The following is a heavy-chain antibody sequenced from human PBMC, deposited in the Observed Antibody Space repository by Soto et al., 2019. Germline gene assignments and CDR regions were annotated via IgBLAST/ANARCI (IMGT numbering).Heavy chain of an antibody. D-gene: IGHD1-26*01. CDR3: ERESGRSMAIFAYYLFSMVV. CDR1: GDRFTDYY. J-gene: IGHJ6*03. Sequence: QVPLVQSGAEVKEPGASVTVSCRASGDRFTDYYMHWVRQAPGQRLEWMGWINPNSGVTKYAQKFQGWVTMNRDTSIREVYMQLSMFRFDDTAIYYCERESGRSMAIFAYYLFSMVVWCTGTAVCLS. V-gene: IGHV1-2*04. CDR2: INPNSGVT.